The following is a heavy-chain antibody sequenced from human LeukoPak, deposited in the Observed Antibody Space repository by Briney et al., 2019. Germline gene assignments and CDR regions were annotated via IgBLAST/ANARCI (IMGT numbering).Heavy chain of an antibody. J-gene: IGHJ3*02. CDR3: ARSRYFDWLLSKGSFDI. CDR2: IDWDDDK. Sequence: SGPTLVRPTQTLTLTCTFSGFSLSTSGVGVGWIRQPPGKALERLALIDWDDDKRYSPSLESRLTITKDTSKNQVVLTMTNMGPVDTATYYCARSRYFDWLLSKGSFDIWGLGTMVTVSS. V-gene: IGHV2-5*02. CDR1: GFSLSTSGVG. D-gene: IGHD3-9*01.